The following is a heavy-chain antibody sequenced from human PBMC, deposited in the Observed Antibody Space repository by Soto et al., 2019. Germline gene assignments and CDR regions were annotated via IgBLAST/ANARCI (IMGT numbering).Heavy chain of an antibody. CDR2: IKSKTDGGTT. CDR3: TTDEGQQLRNYYGMDV. J-gene: IGHJ6*02. V-gene: IGHV3-15*07. Sequence: GGSLRLSCAASGFTFSNAWMNWVRQAPGKGLEWVGRIKSKTDGGTTDYAAPVKGRFTISRDDSKNTLYLQMNSLKTEDTAVYYCTTDEGQQLRNYYGMDVCGQRTTVTVSS. D-gene: IGHD6-13*01. CDR1: GFTFSNAW.